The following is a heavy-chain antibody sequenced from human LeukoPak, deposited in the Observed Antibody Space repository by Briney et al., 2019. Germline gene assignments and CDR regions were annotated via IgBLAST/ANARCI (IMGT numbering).Heavy chain of an antibody. J-gene: IGHJ4*02. CDR3: ARADYGDFTFDY. Sequence: ADSVKGRFTISRDNSKNTVFLQMNSLSAEDTAVYYCARADYGDFTFDYLGQGTLVTVSS. D-gene: IGHD4-17*01. V-gene: IGHV3-30*07.